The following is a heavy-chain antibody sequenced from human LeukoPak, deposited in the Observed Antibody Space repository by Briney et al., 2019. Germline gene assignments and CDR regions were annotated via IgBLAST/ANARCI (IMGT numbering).Heavy chain of an antibody. Sequence: SETLSLTCTVSGGSISSGDYYWSWIRQPPGKGLEWIGYIYYSGSTYYNPSLKSRVTISVDTSKNQFSLKLSSVTTADTAVYYCARALGGPDYFDYWGQGTLVTVSS. D-gene: IGHD2-15*01. J-gene: IGHJ4*02. V-gene: IGHV4-30-4*01. CDR3: ARALGGPDYFDY. CDR1: GGSISSGDYY. CDR2: IYYSGST.